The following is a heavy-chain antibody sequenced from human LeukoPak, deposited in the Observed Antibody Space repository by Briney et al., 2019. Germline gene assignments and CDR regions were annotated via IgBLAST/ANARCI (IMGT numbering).Heavy chain of an antibody. J-gene: IGHJ4*02. V-gene: IGHV3-74*01. CDR1: GFTFSNYW. CDR3: VRQAVSGDSGIAY. CDR2: INPDGSSS. Sequence: QPGGSLRFSCAAPGFTFSNYWMHWVRKAPGKGLDWVSRINPDGSSSNYADSVKGRFTMSRDNAKSMVYLQMDGLRAEDTAVFSCVRQAVSGDSGIAYWGRGVLVTVSS. D-gene: IGHD4-17*01.